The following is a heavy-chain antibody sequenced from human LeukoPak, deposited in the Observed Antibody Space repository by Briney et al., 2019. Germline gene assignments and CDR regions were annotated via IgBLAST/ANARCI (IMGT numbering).Heavy chain of an antibody. CDR2: IKQDGSEK. V-gene: IGHV3-7*01. Sequence: PGGSLRLSCAASGFTFSSYWMSWVRQAPGKGLEWVANIKQDGSEKYYVDSVKGRFTISRDNAKNSLYLQMNSLRAEDTAVYYCARDPYRSPGLRYYDILTGYSYYGMDVWSQGTTVTVSS. J-gene: IGHJ6*02. CDR3: ARDPYRSPGLRYYDILTGYSYYGMDV. CDR1: GFTFSSYW. D-gene: IGHD3-9*01.